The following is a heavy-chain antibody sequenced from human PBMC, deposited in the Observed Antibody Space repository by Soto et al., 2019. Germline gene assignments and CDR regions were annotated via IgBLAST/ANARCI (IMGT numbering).Heavy chain of an antibody. D-gene: IGHD6-13*01. Sequence: PSETLSLTCTVSGDSIRSSSYWGWIRQPPGKGLEWIGSIYSTGNTYYNPSLNSQVTISVDTSKNQFSLNVISVTAADTAVYYCRKSSRYSTDVWGQGTTVTVSS. V-gene: IGHV4-39*01. CDR3: RKSSRYSTDV. CDR2: IYSTGNT. J-gene: IGHJ6*02. CDR1: GDSIRSSSY.